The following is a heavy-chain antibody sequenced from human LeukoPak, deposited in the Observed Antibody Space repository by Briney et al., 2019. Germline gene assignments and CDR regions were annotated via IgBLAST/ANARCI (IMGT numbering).Heavy chain of an antibody. CDR1: GYTFTSYG. CDR2: ISAYNGNT. J-gene: IGHJ6*03. CDR3: ARDQVDFSSGYYSHYYYYYYMDV. Sequence: ASVKVSCKASGYTFTSYGISWVRQAPGQGLEWMGWISAYNGNTNYAQKLQGRVTMTTDTSTSTAYMELRSLRSDDTAVYYCARDQVDFSSGYYSHYYYYYYMDVWGKGTTVTVSS. V-gene: IGHV1-18*01. D-gene: IGHD3-3*01.